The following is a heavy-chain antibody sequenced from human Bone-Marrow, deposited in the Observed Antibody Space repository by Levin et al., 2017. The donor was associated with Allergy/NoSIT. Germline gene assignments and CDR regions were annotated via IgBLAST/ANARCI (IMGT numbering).Heavy chain of an antibody. CDR2: IIDRGST. D-gene: IGHD4-17*01. Sequence: GGSLRLSCAASGFFFSRAWMNWVRQAPGKGLEYIGRIIDRGSTDYTAPVKGRFTISRDDSKNTLFLQMDSLKIEDTAVYFCTTGAMCGDNDWDCNWGQGPLVVVSS. J-gene: IGHJ4*02. CDR3: TTGAMCGDNDWDCN. V-gene: IGHV3-15*01. CDR1: GFFFSRAW.